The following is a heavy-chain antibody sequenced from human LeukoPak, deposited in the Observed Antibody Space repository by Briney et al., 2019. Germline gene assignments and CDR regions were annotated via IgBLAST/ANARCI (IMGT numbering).Heavy chain of an antibody. V-gene: IGHV1-18*01. J-gene: IGHJ4*02. Sequence: ASVKVSCKASGYTFTSYGISWVRQAPGQGLEWMGWISAYNGNTNYAQKLQGGVTMTTDTSTSTAYMELRSLRSDDTAVYYCARDLRPLWFGEPVDYFDYWGQGTLVTVSS. CDR3: ARDLRPLWFGEPVDYFDY. CDR2: ISAYNGNT. D-gene: IGHD3-10*01. CDR1: GYTFTSYG.